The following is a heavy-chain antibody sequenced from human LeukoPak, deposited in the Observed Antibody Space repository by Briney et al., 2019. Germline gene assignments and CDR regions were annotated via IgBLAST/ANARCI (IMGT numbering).Heavy chain of an antibody. CDR2: IYYSGST. D-gene: IGHD3-10*01. J-gene: IGHJ5*02. CDR3: ARHADYYGSGSYYTEGNWFDP. Sequence: NPSETLSLTCTVSGGSISSYYWSWIRQPPGKGLEWIGYIYYSGSTNYNPSLKSRVTISVDTSKNQFSLKLSSVTAADTAVYYCARHADYYGSGSYYTEGNWFDPWGQGTLVTVSS. V-gene: IGHV4-59*08. CDR1: GGSISSYY.